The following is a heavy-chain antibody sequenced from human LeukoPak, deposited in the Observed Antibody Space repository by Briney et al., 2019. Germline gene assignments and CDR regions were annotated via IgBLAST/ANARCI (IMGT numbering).Heavy chain of an antibody. D-gene: IGHD6-13*01. CDR2: IYSDERT. V-gene: IGHV3-66*01. Sequence: PGGFLRLSCAASGVTVSSNYMSWVRQAPGKGLEWVSVIYSDERTFYADSVKGRFTISRDNSKNTVYLQMNNLRAEDTAVYYCARDPLNRIGAAEWWGQGTLVTVSS. CDR3: ARDPLNRIGAAEW. CDR1: GVTVSSNY. J-gene: IGHJ4*02.